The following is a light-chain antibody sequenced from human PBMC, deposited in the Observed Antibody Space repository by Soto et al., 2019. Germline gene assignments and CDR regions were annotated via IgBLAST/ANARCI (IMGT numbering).Light chain of an antibody. J-gene: IGKJ1*01. V-gene: IGKV1-27*01. CDR2: AAS. Sequence: IHMTHSPSSLSASPPYRFTITCRASQGISNYLAWYQQKPGKVPKLLIYAASTLQSGVPSRFSGSGSGTDFTLTISSLQPEDVATYYCQKYNSAPRTFGQGTKV. CDR3: QKYNSAPRT. CDR1: QGISNY.